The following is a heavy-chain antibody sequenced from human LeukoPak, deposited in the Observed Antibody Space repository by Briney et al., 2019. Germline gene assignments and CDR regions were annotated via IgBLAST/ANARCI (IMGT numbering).Heavy chain of an antibody. D-gene: IGHD3-3*01. CDR3: ARVGLRFLEWSLIPSPVDV. V-gene: IGHV3-33*01. CDR1: GFTFRTYG. CDR2: IWPDESNK. Sequence: PGGSLRLSCAASGFTFRTYGMHWVRQAPGKGLEWVAIIWPDESNKYYADSVKGRFTISRDNAKNSLYLQMNSLRAEDTAVYYCARVGLRFLEWSLIPSPVDVWGKGTTVTVSS. J-gene: IGHJ6*04.